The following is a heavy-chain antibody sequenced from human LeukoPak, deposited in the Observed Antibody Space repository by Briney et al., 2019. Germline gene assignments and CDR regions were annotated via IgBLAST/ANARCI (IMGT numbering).Heavy chain of an antibody. J-gene: IGHJ6*03. Sequence: SVTVSCKASGGTFSSYAISWVRQAPGQGLEWMGGIIPIFGTANYAQKFQGRVTSTTDESTSTAYMELSSLRSEDTAVYYCASRSDWGSLYYYYMDVWGKGTTVTVSS. D-gene: IGHD7-27*01. CDR1: GGTFSSYA. V-gene: IGHV1-69*05. CDR2: IIPIFGTA. CDR3: ASRSDWGSLYYYYMDV.